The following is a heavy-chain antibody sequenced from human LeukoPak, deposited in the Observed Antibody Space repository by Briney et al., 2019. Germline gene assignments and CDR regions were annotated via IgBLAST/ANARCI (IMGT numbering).Heavy chain of an antibody. D-gene: IGHD6-19*01. Sequence: PGGSLRLSCAASGFTFIDYDMHWVRQAIGKGLEWVSAIGIRGDTHYSGSVKGRFTISRENAESFLYLQMNSLRAEDTAVYYCARGGIQVSGIDEFDYWGQGTLVTVSS. V-gene: IGHV3-13*01. CDR2: IGIRGDT. J-gene: IGHJ4*02. CDR1: GFTFIDYD. CDR3: ARGGIQVSGIDEFDY.